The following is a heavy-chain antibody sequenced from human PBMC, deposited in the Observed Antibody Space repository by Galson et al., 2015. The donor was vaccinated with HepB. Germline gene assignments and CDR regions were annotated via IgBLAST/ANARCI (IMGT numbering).Heavy chain of an antibody. J-gene: IGHJ6*03. CDR1: GYTFTSYG. Sequence: SVKVSCKASGYTFTSYGISWVRQAPGQGLEWMGWISAYNGNTNYAQKLQGRVTMTTDISTSTAYMELRSLRSDDTAVYYCARDTSTSRAMVRYMDVWGKGTTVTVSS. CDR3: ARDTSTSRAMVRYMDV. V-gene: IGHV1-18*01. CDR2: ISAYNGNT. D-gene: IGHD2-2*01.